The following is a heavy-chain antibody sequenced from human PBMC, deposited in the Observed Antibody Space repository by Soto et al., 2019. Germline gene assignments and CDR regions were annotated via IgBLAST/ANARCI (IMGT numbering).Heavy chain of an antibody. Sequence: EVQLVESGAGLVQPGGSLRLSCAGSGFRFSSAWMSWLRQARGNGLEWVAHINQGGSQKYYVDSAKGRFTISRDNAKTSLYLQMNNLRAEDTATYYCASWADAADEDYFHHWGQGTLVTVSS. J-gene: IGHJ1*01. CDR2: INQGGSQK. CDR3: ASWADAADEDYFHH. V-gene: IGHV3-7*03. CDR1: GFRFSSAW. D-gene: IGHD3-16*01.